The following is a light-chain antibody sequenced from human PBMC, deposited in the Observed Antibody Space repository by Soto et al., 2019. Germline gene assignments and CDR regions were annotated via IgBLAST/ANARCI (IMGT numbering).Light chain of an antibody. CDR2: GAS. V-gene: IGKV3-15*01. CDR1: QSVSSN. J-gene: IGKJ1*01. Sequence: EIVMTQSPATLSVSPGDRATLSCRASQSVSSNLAWYQQRPGQAPRLLIYGASTRATGIPARFSGSGSGTEFTLTISSLQSEDFATYYCLQDYTYPLTFGQGTKVEIK. CDR3: LQDYTYPLT.